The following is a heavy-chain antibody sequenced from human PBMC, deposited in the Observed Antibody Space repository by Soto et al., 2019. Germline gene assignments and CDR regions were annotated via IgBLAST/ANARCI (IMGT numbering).Heavy chain of an antibody. J-gene: IGHJ4*02. D-gene: IGHD2-2*01. CDR2: MSLSGANT. CDR1: GFTFSSYA. CDR3: AKDREFQSLWGYFDY. Sequence: PGGSLRLSCAASGFTFSSYAVSGVRQAPGEGLEWVSSMSLSGANTYYANSVEGRFTISRDNSKNTLYLQINSLRVEDTAIYYCAKDREFQSLWGYFDYWGQGTLVTVSS. V-gene: IGHV3-23*01.